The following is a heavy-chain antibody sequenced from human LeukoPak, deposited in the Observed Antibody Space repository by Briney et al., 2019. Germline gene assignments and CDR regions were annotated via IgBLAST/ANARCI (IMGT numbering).Heavy chain of an antibody. CDR1: GYTFTGYY. J-gene: IGHJ4*02. CDR3: ARERRYYYDSSGYYYPHY. CDR2: INPNSGGT. Sequence: ASVKVSCKASGYTFTGYYMHWVRQAPGQGLEWMGRINPNSGGTNYAQKFQGRVTMTRDTSISTAYMELSRLRSDDTAVYYCARERRYYYDSSGYYYPHYWGQGTLVTASP. V-gene: IGHV1-2*06. D-gene: IGHD3-22*01.